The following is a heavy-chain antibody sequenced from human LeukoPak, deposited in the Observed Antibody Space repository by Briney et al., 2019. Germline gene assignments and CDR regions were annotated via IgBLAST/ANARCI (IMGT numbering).Heavy chain of an antibody. CDR2: INPNSAGT. CDR1: GDTFTGYY. V-gene: IGHV1-2*02. D-gene: IGHD4-17*01. Sequence: ASVKVSCKASGDTFTGYYIHWVRQAPGQGLEWMGWINPNSAGTNYAQKFQGRVTMTRDTSISTAYMELSRLRSDDTAVYYCAKAPYGDYYYYAMYVWGQGTTVTVSS. J-gene: IGHJ6*02. CDR3: AKAPYGDYYYYAMYV.